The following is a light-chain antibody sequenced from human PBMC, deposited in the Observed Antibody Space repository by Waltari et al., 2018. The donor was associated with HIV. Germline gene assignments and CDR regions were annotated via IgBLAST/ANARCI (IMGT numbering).Light chain of an antibody. CDR1: QSVGSY. J-gene: IGKJ4*01. CDR3: QQYNKWPRGT. V-gene: IGKV3-15*01. Sequence: VMTQSPATLSVSPGGRATLSCRASQSVGSYLAWYQQKPAQAPRLLIYGASTRATGIPTRVSGSGSGTDFTRTISSLQSEDFAVYYCQQYNKWPRGTFGGGTKVEV. CDR2: GAS.